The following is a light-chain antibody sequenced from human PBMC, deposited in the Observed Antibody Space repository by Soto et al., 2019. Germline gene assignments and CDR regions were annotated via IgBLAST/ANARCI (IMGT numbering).Light chain of an antibody. Sequence: DIQMTQSPSTLSASVGDRVTITCRASQSITNSKLAWYQQKPGKAPKVLIYKASSLQSGVPSRFSGSGSGTEFTLTISSLQPDDFATYYRQHYHSYPLTFGGGTKVEIK. CDR3: QHYHSYPLT. J-gene: IGKJ4*01. V-gene: IGKV1-5*03. CDR2: KAS. CDR1: QSITNSK.